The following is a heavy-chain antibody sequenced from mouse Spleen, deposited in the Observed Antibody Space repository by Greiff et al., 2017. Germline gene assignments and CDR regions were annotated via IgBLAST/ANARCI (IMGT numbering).Heavy chain of an antibody. D-gene: IGHD2-1*01. J-gene: IGHJ1*01. CDR1: GYTFTSYW. Sequence: QVQLQQPGAELVRPGSSVKLSCKASGYTFTSYWMHWVKQRPIQGLEWIGNIDPSDSETHYNQKFKDKATLTVDKSSSTAYMQLSSLTSEDSAVYYCARGGYGNFRYFDVWGAGTTVTVSS. CDR2: IDPSDSET. V-gene: IGHV1-52*01. CDR3: ARGGYGNFRYFDV.